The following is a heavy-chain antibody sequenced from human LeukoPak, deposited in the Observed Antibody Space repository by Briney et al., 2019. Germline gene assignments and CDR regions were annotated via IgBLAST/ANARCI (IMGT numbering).Heavy chain of an antibody. Sequence: SETLSLTCAVYGGSFSDYSWSWLRQTPEKGLEWIGEINHSGSTNYNPSLKSRVIMSVDTSKNQFSVKLGSVTAADTAVYYCARHGVVTWFDPWGQGTLVTVSS. D-gene: IGHD3-16*01. J-gene: IGHJ5*02. V-gene: IGHV4-34*01. CDR1: GGSFSDYS. CDR3: ARHGVVTWFDP. CDR2: INHSGST.